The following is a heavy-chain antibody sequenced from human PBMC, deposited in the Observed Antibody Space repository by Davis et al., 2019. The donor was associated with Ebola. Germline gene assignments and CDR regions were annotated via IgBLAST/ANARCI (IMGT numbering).Heavy chain of an antibody. CDR1: GFPFTTYW. D-gene: IGHD6-13*01. CDR3: ARDTTVAGGGQNY. CDR2: IKADGSDK. J-gene: IGHJ4*02. V-gene: IGHV3-7*01. Sequence: GESLKISCAASGFPFTTYWMSWVRQAPGKGPEWVANIKADGSDKYYVDSVKGRFTISRENAKNSLYLQMSSLRVEDTAVYYCARDTTVAGGGQNYWGQGTLVTVSS.